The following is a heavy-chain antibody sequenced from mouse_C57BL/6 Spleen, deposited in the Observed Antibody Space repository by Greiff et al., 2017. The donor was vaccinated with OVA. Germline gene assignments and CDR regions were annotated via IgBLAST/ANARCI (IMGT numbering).Heavy chain of an antibody. J-gene: IGHJ4*01. CDR3: ARTGTVVGYAMDY. V-gene: IGHV5-17*01. CDR1: GFTFSDYG. CDR2: ISSGSSTI. D-gene: IGHD1-1*01. Sequence: DVMLVESGGGLVKPGGSLKLSCAASGFTFSDYGMHWVRQAPEKGLEWVAYISSGSSTIYYADTVKGRFTISRDNAKNTLFLQMTSLRSEDTAMYYCARTGTVVGYAMDYWGQGTSVTVSS.